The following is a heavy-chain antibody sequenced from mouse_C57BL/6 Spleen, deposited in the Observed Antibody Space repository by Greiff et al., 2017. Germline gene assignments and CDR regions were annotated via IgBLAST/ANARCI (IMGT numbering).Heavy chain of an antibody. J-gene: IGHJ1*03. Sequence: ESGAELVRPGTSVKVSCKASGYAFTNYLIEWVKQRPGQGLEWIGVINPGSGGTNYNEKFKGKATLTADKSSSTAYMQLSSLTSEDSAVYFCARSYYYGSSYWYFDVWGTGTTVTVSS. CDR2: INPGSGGT. V-gene: IGHV1-54*01. CDR3: ARSYYYGSSYWYFDV. D-gene: IGHD1-1*01. CDR1: GYAFTNYL.